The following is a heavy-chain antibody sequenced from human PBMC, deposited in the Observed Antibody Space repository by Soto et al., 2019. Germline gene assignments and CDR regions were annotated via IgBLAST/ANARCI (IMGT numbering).Heavy chain of an antibody. Sequence: GGSLRLSCAASGFTFSSYWMSWVRQAPGKGLEWVANIKQDGSEKYYVDSVKGRFTISRDNAKNSLYLQMNSLRAEDTAVYYCACVGDELDPYYYYYMDVWGKGTTVTVSS. CDR2: IKQDGSEK. J-gene: IGHJ6*03. D-gene: IGHD3-16*01. CDR3: ACVGDELDPYYYYYMDV. CDR1: GFTFSSYW. V-gene: IGHV3-7*01.